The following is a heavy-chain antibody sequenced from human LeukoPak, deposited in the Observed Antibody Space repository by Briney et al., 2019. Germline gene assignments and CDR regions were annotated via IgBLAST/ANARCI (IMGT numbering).Heavy chain of an antibody. V-gene: IGHV1-3*01. CDR1: GYTFTSYA. Sequence: ASVKVSCKASGYTFTSYAMHWVRQAPGQRLEWMGWINASNGNTKYSQKFQGRVTITRDTSASTAYMELSSLRSEDTAVYYCARDPLGYCSSTSCHRWFDPWGQGTLVTVSS. CDR2: INASNGNT. D-gene: IGHD2-2*02. J-gene: IGHJ5*02. CDR3: ARDPLGYCSSTSCHRWFDP.